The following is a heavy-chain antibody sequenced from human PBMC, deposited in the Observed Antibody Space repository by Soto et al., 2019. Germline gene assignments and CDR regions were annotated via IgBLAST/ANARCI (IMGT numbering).Heavy chain of an antibody. Sequence: EVQVLESGGGLVQRGGSLRLSCAASGFIFSNYAMSWVRQAPGKGPEWGSSISGRGVNTLYADSVKGRFTIYRENSKKVLYLQMSSLRAEDTAIYSCAKDFLQDWVKAYYYGMDVWGQGTTVTVSS. D-gene: IGHD3-9*01. CDR3: AKDFLQDWVKAYYYGMDV. V-gene: IGHV3-23*01. J-gene: IGHJ6*02. CDR2: ISGRGVNT. CDR1: GFIFSNYA.